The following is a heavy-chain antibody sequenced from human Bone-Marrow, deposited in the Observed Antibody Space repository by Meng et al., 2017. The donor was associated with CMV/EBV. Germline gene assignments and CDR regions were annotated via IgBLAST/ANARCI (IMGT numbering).Heavy chain of an antibody. CDR1: GFTFSSYA. CDR3: AKDRQDTGVVVITDDAFDI. Sequence: GESLKISCAASGFTFSSYAMSWVRQAPGKGLEWVSAISGSGGSTYYADSVKGRFTISRDNSKNTLYLQMNSLRAEDTAVYYCAKDRQDTGVVVITDDAFDIWGQGTTVTVSS. J-gene: IGHJ3*02. CDR2: ISGSGGST. V-gene: IGHV3-23*01. D-gene: IGHD3-22*01.